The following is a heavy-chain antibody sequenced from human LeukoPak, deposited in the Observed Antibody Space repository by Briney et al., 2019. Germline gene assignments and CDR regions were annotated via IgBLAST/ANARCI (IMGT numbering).Heavy chain of an antibody. J-gene: IGHJ4*02. D-gene: IGHD5-18*01. CDR2: INTYTGTP. V-gene: IGHV7-4-1*02. Sequence: ASVKVSCKASGYTFSSYTLSWLRQAPGQGLEWMGWINTYTGTPTYAQGFTGRYVFSLDTSVSTAYLQISGLKADDTAVYYCGRDPKLGIRGYTYGYIDYWGQGTVVTVSS. CDR3: GRDPKLGIRGYTYGYIDY. CDR1: GYTFSSYT.